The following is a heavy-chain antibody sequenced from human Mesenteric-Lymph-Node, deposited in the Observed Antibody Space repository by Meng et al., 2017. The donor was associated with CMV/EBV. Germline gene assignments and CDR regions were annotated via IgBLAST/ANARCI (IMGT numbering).Heavy chain of an antibody. Sequence: GSLRLSCTVSGGSISSSSYYWGWIRQPPGKGLEWIGSIYYSGSTYYNPSLKSRVTISVDTSRNQFSLRVTSVTAADTAVYYCARDAYSYGLGWFDPWGQGTPVTVSS. CDR1: GGSISSSSYY. D-gene: IGHD5-18*01. CDR3: ARDAYSYGLGWFDP. CDR2: IYYSGST. J-gene: IGHJ5*02. V-gene: IGHV4-39*07.